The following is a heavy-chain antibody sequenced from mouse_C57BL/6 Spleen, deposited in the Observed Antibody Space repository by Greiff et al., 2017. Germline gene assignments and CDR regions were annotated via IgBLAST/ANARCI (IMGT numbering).Heavy chain of an antibody. J-gene: IGHJ4*01. CDR2: ISSGSGTI. V-gene: IGHV5-17*01. Sequence: EVKLVESGGGLVKPGGSLKLSCAASGFTFSDYGMHWVRQAPEKGLEWVAYISSGSGTIYYAATVKGRFTISRDNAKHTLFLQMTSLMSEDTAMYYCARRDYGSSYLHYYAMDYWGQGTSVTVSS. D-gene: IGHD1-1*01. CDR1: GFTFSDYG. CDR3: ARRDYGSSYLHYYAMDY.